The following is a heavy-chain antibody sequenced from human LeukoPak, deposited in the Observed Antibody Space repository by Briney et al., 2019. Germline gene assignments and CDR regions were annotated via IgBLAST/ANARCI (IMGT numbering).Heavy chain of an antibody. V-gene: IGHV1-69*13. D-gene: IGHD6-13*01. CDR2: IIPIFGTA. J-gene: IGHJ5*02. CDR1: GGTFISYA. Sequence: SVKVSCKASGGTFISYAISWVRQAPGQGLEWMGGIIPIFGTANYAQKFQGRVTITADESTSTAYMELSSLRSEDTAVYYCAGAGEYSSSTKFDPWGQGTLVTVSS. CDR3: AGAGEYSSSTKFDP.